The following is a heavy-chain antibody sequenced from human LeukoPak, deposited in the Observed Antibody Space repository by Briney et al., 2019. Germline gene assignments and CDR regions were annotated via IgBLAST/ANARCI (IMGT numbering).Heavy chain of an antibody. Sequence: PSETLSLTCTVSGGSISSSSYYWGWIRQPPGKGLEWIGSIYYSGSTYYNPSLKSRVTISVDTSKNQFSLKLSSVTAADTAVYYCARGYCSGGSCYSYYYYNYMDVWGKGTTVTVSS. CDR1: GGSISSSSYY. J-gene: IGHJ6*03. D-gene: IGHD2-15*01. V-gene: IGHV4-39*07. CDR3: ARGYCSGGSCYSYYYYNYMDV. CDR2: IYYSGST.